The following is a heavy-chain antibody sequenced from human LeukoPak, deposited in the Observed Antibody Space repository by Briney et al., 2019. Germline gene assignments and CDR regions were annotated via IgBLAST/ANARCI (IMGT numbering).Heavy chain of an antibody. V-gene: IGHV3-11*01. CDR2: ITSSGSTI. CDR1: GFTFSDYY. CDR3: ARGTSSWQKIFDY. J-gene: IGHJ4*02. D-gene: IGHD6-13*01. Sequence: PGGSLRLSCAASGFTFSDYYMNWIRQAPGKGLEWVSYITSSGSTIDYADSVKGRFTISRDNAKNSLYLQMNSLRAEDTAVYYRARGTSSWQKIFDYWGQGALVTVSS.